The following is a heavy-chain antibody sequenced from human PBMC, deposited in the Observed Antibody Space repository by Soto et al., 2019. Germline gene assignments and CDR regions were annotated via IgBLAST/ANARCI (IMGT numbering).Heavy chain of an antibody. V-gene: IGHV3-21*01. D-gene: IGHD3-16*01. Sequence: GGSLRLSCAASGFSFSTYNMNWVRQAPGKGLEWVSSIDASSTHIYYADSVKGRFTISRDNDKSSLYLQMDSLRAEDTALYYCVRQQYDFLVDPWGQGTLVTVSS. CDR1: GFSFSTYN. CDR3: VRQQYDFLVDP. J-gene: IGHJ5*02. CDR2: IDASSTHI.